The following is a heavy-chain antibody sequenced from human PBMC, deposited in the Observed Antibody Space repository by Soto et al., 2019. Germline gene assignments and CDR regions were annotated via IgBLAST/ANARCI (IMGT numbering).Heavy chain of an antibody. CDR2: IIGSGDST. CDR3: VKDRAFRTVAGTDH. CDR1: GFTFRSYG. V-gene: IGHV3-23*01. Sequence: HPGGSLRLSCVASGFTFRSYGMNWVRQAPGGGLEWVSNIIGSGDSTYYADSVKGRFTISRDNSQNTLFLQMDRLRVEDTATYYCVKDRAFRTVAGTDHWGQGALVTVSS. J-gene: IGHJ4*02. D-gene: IGHD6-19*01.